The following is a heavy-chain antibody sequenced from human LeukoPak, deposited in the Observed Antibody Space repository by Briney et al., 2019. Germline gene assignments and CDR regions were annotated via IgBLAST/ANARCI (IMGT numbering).Heavy chain of an antibody. V-gene: IGHV1-2*02. D-gene: IGHD4-17*01. CDR1: GYTFTGYY. CDR2: INPNSGGT. J-gene: IGHJ5*02. Sequence: ASVKVSCKASGYTFTGYYMHWVRQAPGQGLEWMGWINPNSGGTNYEQKFQGRVIMTRDTSISTAYMELSRLRSDDTAVYYCARHMTTANNWSDPWGQGTLVTVSS. CDR3: ARHMTTANNWSDP.